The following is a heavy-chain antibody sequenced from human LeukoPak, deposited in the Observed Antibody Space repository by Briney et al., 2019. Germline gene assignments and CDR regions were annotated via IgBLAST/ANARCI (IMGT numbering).Heavy chain of an antibody. V-gene: IGHV4-39*01. CDR2: MYYSGNT. Sequence: ASETLSLTCTVSGGSISSSSYYWGWIRQPPGKGLEWIGSMYYSGNTYYNPSLKSRVTISVDTSKNQFSLKLSSVTAADTAVYYCARHVLKYYMDVWGKGTTVTISS. CDR1: GGSISSSSYY. CDR3: ARHVLKYYMDV. J-gene: IGHJ6*03.